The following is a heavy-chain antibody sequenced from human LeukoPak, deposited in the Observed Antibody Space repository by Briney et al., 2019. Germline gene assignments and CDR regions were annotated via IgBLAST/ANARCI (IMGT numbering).Heavy chain of an antibody. J-gene: IGHJ4*02. V-gene: IGHV3-21*01. CDR2: IGSSSHFR. D-gene: IGHD2-21*02. CDR3: ARSCDGDSYSDY. Sequence: PGGSLRLSCAASGFTFSDAWMSWVRQAPGKGLEWVSSIGSSSHFRYYADSLKGRVTISRDNAKNSLYLQMNSLRAEDTAVYYCARSCDGDSYSDYWCQGTLVTVSS. CDR1: GFTFSDAW.